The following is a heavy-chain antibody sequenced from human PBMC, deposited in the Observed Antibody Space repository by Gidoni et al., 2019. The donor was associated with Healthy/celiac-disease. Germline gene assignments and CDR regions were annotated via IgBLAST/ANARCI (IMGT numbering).Heavy chain of an antibody. CDR2: ISGSGGST. CDR3: AKDYRGRIQLNYFDY. D-gene: IGHD5-18*01. Sequence: EVQLLESGGGLVQPGGSLRLSCAASGSTFSSYAMSWVRQAPGKGLEWVSAISGSGGSTYYADSVKGRFTISSDNSKNTLYLQMNSLRAEDTAVYYCAKDYRGRIQLNYFDYWGQGTLVTVSS. CDR1: GSTFSSYA. J-gene: IGHJ4*02. V-gene: IGHV3-23*01.